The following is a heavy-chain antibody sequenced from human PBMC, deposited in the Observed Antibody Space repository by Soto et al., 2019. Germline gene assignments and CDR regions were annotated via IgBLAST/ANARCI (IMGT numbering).Heavy chain of an antibody. D-gene: IGHD3-10*01. V-gene: IGHV3-30*03. J-gene: IGHJ4*02. Sequence: PMRLPRAASEFTFGSYGMHCVRQTPGKGLEWVAVISYDGSNKYYADSVKGRFTISRDNSKNTLYLQMNSLRDEDTAVYYCARDPGRRSFGELFHDYWGQGTLVTVSS. CDR1: EFTFGSYG. CDR3: ARDPGRRSFGELFHDY. CDR2: ISYDGSNK.